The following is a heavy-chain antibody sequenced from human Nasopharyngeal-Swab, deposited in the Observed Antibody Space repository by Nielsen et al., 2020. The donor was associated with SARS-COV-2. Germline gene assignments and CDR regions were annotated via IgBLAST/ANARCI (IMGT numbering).Heavy chain of an antibody. J-gene: IGHJ4*02. Sequence: GESLKISCAASGFTFSSYAMSWVRQAPGKGLEWVSAISGSGGSTYYADSVKGRFTISRDNAKHSLYLQMNSLRAEDTAVYYCAREGSSGWRYYFDYWGQGTLVTVSS. CDR1: GFTFSSYA. CDR2: ISGSGGST. V-gene: IGHV3-23*01. CDR3: AREGSSGWRYYFDY. D-gene: IGHD6-19*01.